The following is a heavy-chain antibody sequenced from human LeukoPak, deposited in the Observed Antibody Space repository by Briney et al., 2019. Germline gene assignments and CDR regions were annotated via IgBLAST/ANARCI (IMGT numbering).Heavy chain of an antibody. J-gene: IGHJ4*02. CDR2: IYPGDSDT. CDR3: ARALAALRSPLDY. V-gene: IGHV5-51*01. Sequence: GESLQISCKGSGYSFTNYWIAWVRQMPGKGLEWMGIIYPGDSDTRYSPSFQGQVIISADKSISTAYLQWSSLKASDTAMYYCARALAALRSPLDYWGQGTLVTVSS. CDR1: GYSFTNYW.